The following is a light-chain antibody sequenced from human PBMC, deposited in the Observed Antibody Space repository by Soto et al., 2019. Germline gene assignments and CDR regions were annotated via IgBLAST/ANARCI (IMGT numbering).Light chain of an antibody. V-gene: IGKV3-20*01. Sequence: VVFNQSPRTLPLSPGQRATLSCRASQRLSASDIAWYQQKPGQAPKFLIYGVSSRATGIPDRFSGSGSGTDFTLTISRLGPEDFAVYYCQQYGTTPWPFGQGTK. CDR1: QRLSASD. CDR3: QQYGTTPWP. J-gene: IGKJ1*01. CDR2: GVS.